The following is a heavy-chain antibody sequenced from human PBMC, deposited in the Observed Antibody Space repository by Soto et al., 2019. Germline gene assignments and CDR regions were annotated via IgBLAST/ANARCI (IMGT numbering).Heavy chain of an antibody. D-gene: IGHD6-13*01. CDR3: ARDCAAGTGDCGPGH. Sequence: GGSLRLSCAASGFTLSSYAMHWVRQAPGKGLEWVAVISYDGSNKYYADSVKGRFTISRDNSKNTLYLQMNSLRAEDTAVYYCARDCAAGTGDCGPGHWGQGTLVTVS. V-gene: IGHV3-30-3*01. CDR2: ISYDGSNK. CDR1: GFTLSSYA. J-gene: IGHJ4*02.